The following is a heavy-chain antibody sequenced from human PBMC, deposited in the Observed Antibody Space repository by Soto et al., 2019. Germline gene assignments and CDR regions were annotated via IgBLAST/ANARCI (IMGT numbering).Heavy chain of an antibody. CDR3: ARHNSSGWDDWFDP. D-gene: IGHD6-19*01. V-gene: IGHV4-4*02. Sequence: PSETLSLTCAVFGGSISSSNWWSWVRQPPGKGLEWIGEIYYSGSTYYNPSLKSRVTISVDTSKNQFSLKLSSVTAADTAVYYCARHNSSGWDDWFDPWGQGTLVTVSS. J-gene: IGHJ5*02. CDR1: GGSISSSNW. CDR2: IYYSGST.